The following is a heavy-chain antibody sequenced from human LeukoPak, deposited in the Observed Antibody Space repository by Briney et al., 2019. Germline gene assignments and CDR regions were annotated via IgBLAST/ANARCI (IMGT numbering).Heavy chain of an antibody. CDR3: ARGGSTVTTISST. Sequence: PGGSLRLSCAASGFSFSTYWMHWVRQAPGKGLEWVSLINSNGRTTSYGDAVKGRFTISRDSAKNTLYLQMNRLTAEDTAMYFCARGGSTVTTISSTWGQGTLVTVSS. V-gene: IGHV3-74*01. D-gene: IGHD4-11*01. CDR1: GFSFSTYW. J-gene: IGHJ4*02. CDR2: INSNGRTT.